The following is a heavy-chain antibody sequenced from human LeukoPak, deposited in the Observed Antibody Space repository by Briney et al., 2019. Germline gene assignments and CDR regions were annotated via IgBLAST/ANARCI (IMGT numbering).Heavy chain of an antibody. CDR1: GFSFSNYG. J-gene: IGHJ4*02. Sequence: GGSLRLSCVISGFSFSNYGMHWVRQAPGKGLEWVSSTSGTSTYIYYADSVKGRFTISRDNSKNTLYLQMNSLRAEDTAVYYCARGRGYYYDSRPKDWGQGTLVTVSS. V-gene: IGHV3-21*01. CDR2: TSGTSTYI. CDR3: ARGRGYYYDSRPKD. D-gene: IGHD3-22*01.